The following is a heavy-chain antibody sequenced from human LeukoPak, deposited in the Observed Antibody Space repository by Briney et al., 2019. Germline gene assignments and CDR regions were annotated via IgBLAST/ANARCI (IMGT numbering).Heavy chain of an antibody. J-gene: IGHJ4*02. V-gene: IGHV3-48*03. CDR1: GFTFSSYE. CDR3: ALSDTAMGDY. D-gene: IGHD5-18*01. CDR2: ISSSGSTI. Sequence: GGSLRLSCAASGFTFSSYEMNWVRRAPGKGLEWVSYISSSGSTIYYADSVKGGFTISRDNAKNSLYLQMNSLRAEDTAVYYCALSDTAMGDYWGQGTLVTVSS.